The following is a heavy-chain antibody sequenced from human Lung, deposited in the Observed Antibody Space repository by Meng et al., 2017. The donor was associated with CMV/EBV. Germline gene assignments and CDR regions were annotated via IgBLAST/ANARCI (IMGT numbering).Heavy chain of an antibody. D-gene: IGHD2-2*01. CDR1: GFMFKDYA. V-gene: IGHV3-9*01. Sequence: SLKISCAASGFMFKDYAMHWVRQVPGKGLEWVSGISWNSGNIGYADSVKGRFTISRDNAKNSPYLQMNSLRGGDTALYYCAKDMESDSVLVESARCGMDVWGQGXTVTVSS. CDR2: ISWNSGNI. CDR3: AKDMESDSVLVESARCGMDV. J-gene: IGHJ6*02.